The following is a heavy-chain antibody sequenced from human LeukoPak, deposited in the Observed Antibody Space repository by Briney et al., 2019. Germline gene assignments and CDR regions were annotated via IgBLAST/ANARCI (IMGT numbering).Heavy chain of an antibody. CDR3: ARDRFWSGSRGYNWFDP. D-gene: IGHD3-3*01. CDR2: IYYSGGT. J-gene: IGHJ5*02. CDR1: GGSISSGGYY. Sequence: SQTLSLTCTVSGGSISSGGYYWSWIRQHPGKGLEWIGYIYYSGGTYYNPSLKSRVTISVDTSKNQFSLKLSSVTAADTAVYYCARDRFWSGSRGYNWFDPWGQGTLVTVSS. V-gene: IGHV4-31*03.